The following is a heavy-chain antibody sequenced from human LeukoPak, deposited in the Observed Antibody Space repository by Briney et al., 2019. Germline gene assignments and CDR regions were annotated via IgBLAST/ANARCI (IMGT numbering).Heavy chain of an antibody. D-gene: IGHD5-18*01. Sequence: HAGGSLRLSCAASGFTFSSYAMHWVRQAPGKGLEWVAVISYDGSNKYYADSVKGRFTISRDNSKNTLYLQMNSLRAEDTAVYYCAREGRYSGYFDYWGQGTLVTVSS. CDR3: AREGRYSGYFDY. CDR1: GFTFSSYA. V-gene: IGHV3-30-3*01. CDR2: ISYDGSNK. J-gene: IGHJ4*02.